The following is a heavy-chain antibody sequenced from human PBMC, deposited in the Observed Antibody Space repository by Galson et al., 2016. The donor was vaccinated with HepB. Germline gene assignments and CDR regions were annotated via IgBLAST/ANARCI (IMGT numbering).Heavy chain of an antibody. CDR3: ARGHQLLWNGLCV. CDR1: GFSFSDSY. D-gene: IGHD3-10*01. CDR2: ISSSGSTI. J-gene: IGHJ6*02. V-gene: IGHV3-11*01. Sequence: SLRLSCAASGFSFSDSYMNWIRQAPGKGLEWVSYISSSGSTIYYADSVKGRFTISRDNARNSLYLQMNSLSDEDTAVYFCARGHQLLWNGLCVWGQGTTVTVSS.